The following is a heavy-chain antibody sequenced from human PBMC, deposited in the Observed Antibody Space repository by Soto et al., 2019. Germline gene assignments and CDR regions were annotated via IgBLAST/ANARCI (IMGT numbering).Heavy chain of an antibody. CDR2: ISGSGGST. CDR1: GFTFSSYA. Sequence: GGSLRLSCAASGFTFSSYAMSWVRQAPGKGLEWVSAISGSGGSTYYADSVKGRFTISRDNSKNTLYLQMNSLRAEDTAVYYYAKRPCSSTSCYWIDYWGQGTLVTVSS. D-gene: IGHD2-2*01. V-gene: IGHV3-23*01. CDR3: AKRPCSSTSCYWIDY. J-gene: IGHJ4*02.